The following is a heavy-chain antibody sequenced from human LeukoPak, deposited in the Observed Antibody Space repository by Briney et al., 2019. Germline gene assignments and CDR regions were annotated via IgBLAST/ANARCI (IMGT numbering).Heavy chain of an antibody. CDR2: MNPDSGSI. J-gene: IGHJ5*02. D-gene: IGHD3-10*01. V-gene: IGHV1-8*01. CDR1: GYTFTTYD. CDR3: ARGGARFGGFWFDP. Sequence: ASVKVSCKASGYTFTTYDINWVRRATGQGPEWMGWMNPDSGSIFYAQKFQGRVTMTRNTSIGTAYMELSSLRSEDTAVYYCARGGARFGGFWFDPWGQGTLVTVSS.